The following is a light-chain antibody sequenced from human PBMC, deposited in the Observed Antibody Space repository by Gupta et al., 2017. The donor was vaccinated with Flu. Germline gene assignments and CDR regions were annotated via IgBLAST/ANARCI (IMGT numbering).Light chain of an antibody. V-gene: IGLV2-23*02. CDR3: CSYAGSTTL. CDR1: SSDVGSYDL. Sequence: GTSSDVGSYDLVSWYQQHPGKAPKFMIYEVRSGPQGFLIASLAPSLATRPPLTISGLQAEDEADYYCCSYAGSTTLFGGGTKLTVL. J-gene: IGLJ2*01. CDR2: EVR.